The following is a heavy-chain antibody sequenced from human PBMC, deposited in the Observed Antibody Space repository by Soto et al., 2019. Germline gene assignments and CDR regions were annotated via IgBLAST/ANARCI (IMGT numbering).Heavy chain of an antibody. Sequence: PSETLSLTCTVSGASISDYYWSWIRQPAGKGLECIGRICASGNTNYNPSLKSRVTMSVDTSKNQFSLTLNSVTAADTAVYYCARESRSALGTVEHWGGGTLVTVYS. CDR2: ICASGNT. V-gene: IGHV4-4*07. CDR3: ARESRSALGTVEH. J-gene: IGHJ4*02. CDR1: GASISDYY. D-gene: IGHD6-13*01.